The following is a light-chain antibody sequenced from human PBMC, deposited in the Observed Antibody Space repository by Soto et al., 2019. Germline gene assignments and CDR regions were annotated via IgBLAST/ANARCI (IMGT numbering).Light chain of an antibody. Sequence: QAVVTQEPSLTVSPGGTVTLTCASSTGAVTSASYPSWFQQKPGQAPRTLIYSTSNKYSWTPARFSGSLLGGKAALTLSGVQPEDEAEYYCLLYYGGAQPWVFGGGTKLTVL. CDR1: TGAVTSASY. V-gene: IGLV7-43*01. J-gene: IGLJ3*02. CDR3: LLYYGGAQPWV. CDR2: STS.